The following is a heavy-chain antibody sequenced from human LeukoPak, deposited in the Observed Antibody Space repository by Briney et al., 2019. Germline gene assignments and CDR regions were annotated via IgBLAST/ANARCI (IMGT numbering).Heavy chain of an antibody. D-gene: IGHD3-22*01. CDR2: IYHSGSP. V-gene: IGHV4-4*02. J-gene: IGHJ4*02. Sequence: SGTLSLTCDVSGGSMSSSNWWSWVRPPPGTGLEWIGEIYHSGSPNYNPSLKSRVTISVDTSKNQFSLTLSSVTAADTAVYYCARAGTMMGYYFDYWGQGTLVTVSS. CDR3: ARAGTMMGYYFDY. CDR1: GGSMSSSNW.